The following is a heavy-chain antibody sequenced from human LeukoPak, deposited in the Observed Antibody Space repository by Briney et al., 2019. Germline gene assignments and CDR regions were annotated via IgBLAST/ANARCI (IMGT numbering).Heavy chain of an antibody. Sequence: GGSLRLSCAASGFTVSSNYMSWVRQAPGKGLEWVSIIYSGGRTYYADSMKGRFTISRDNSKNTLYLQMNSLRAEDTAVYYCAREPRTSTVTTIGYWGQGTLVTVSS. CDR2: IYSGGRT. D-gene: IGHD4-17*01. V-gene: IGHV3-53*01. CDR1: GFTVSSNY. J-gene: IGHJ4*02. CDR3: AREPRTSTVTTIGY.